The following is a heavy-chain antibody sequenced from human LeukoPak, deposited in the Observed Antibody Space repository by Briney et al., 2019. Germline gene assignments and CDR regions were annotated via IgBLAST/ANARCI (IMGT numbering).Heavy chain of an antibody. D-gene: IGHD6-13*01. V-gene: IGHV3-30*18. CDR3: AKSPGSRYIDY. CDR1: GFTFSSYG. J-gene: IGHJ4*02. CDR2: ISYDGSKK. Sequence: GGSLRLSCAASGFTFSSYGMNWVRQAPGKGLEWLAVISYDGSKKYYADSVKGRFTISRDNSKNTLYLQMNSLRAEDTAVYYCAKSPGSRYIDYWGQGTVVTVSS.